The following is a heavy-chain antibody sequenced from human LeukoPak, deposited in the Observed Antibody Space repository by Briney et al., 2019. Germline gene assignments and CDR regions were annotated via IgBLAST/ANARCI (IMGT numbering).Heavy chain of an antibody. CDR1: GFTFSSSA. Sequence: GGSLRLSCAASGFTFSSSAMSWVRQAPGKGLEWVSAISNNGGYTYYADSVQGWFTISRDNSKSTLCLQMNSLRAEDTAVYYCAKQLGYCSDGSCYFPYWGQGTLVTVSP. CDR3: AKQLGYCSDGSCYFPY. J-gene: IGHJ4*02. V-gene: IGHV3-23*01. D-gene: IGHD2-15*01. CDR2: ISNNGGYT.